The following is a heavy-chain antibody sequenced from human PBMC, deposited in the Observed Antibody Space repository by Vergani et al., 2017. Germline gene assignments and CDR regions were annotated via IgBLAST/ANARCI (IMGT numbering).Heavy chain of an antibody. Sequence: MQLVESGGGVIQPGGSLRLSCAASGFTFSSYWMHWVRQAPGKGLVWVSRINSDGSSTSYADSVKGRFTISRDNSKNTLYLQMNSLRAEDTAVYYCAKALGSYYFDYWGQGTLVTVSS. CDR3: AKALGSYYFDY. J-gene: IGHJ4*02. CDR2: INSDGSST. D-gene: IGHD3-3*02. V-gene: IGHV3-74*02. CDR1: GFTFSSYW.